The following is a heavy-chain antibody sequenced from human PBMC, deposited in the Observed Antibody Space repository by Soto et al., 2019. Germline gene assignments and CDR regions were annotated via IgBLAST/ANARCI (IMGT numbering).Heavy chain of an antibody. CDR3: ARHNFPKPHGSYYEPSKYFDY. V-gene: IGHV4-39*01. CDR2: IYYSGST. Sequence: SETLSLTCTVSGGSISSSSYYWGWIRQPPGKGLEWIGSIYYSGSTYYNPSLKSRVTISVDTSKNQFSLKLSSVTAADTAVYYCARHNFPKPHGSYYEPSKYFDYWGQGTLVTVSS. J-gene: IGHJ4*02. D-gene: IGHD1-26*01. CDR1: GGSISSSSYY.